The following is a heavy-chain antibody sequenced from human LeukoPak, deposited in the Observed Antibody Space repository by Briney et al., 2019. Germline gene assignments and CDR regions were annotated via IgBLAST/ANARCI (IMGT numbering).Heavy chain of an antibody. Sequence: SVKVSCKPSGGTFSSYAISWVRQAPGQGLEWMGGIIPSFGTANYAQKFQGRVTITADESTSTAYMELSRLRSDDTAVYYCARDPFPCGGSCYYSMNWFDPWGQGTLVTVSS. CDR2: IIPSFGTA. D-gene: IGHD2-15*01. V-gene: IGHV1-69*13. J-gene: IGHJ5*02. CDR1: GGTFSSYA. CDR3: ARDPFPCGGSCYYSMNWFDP.